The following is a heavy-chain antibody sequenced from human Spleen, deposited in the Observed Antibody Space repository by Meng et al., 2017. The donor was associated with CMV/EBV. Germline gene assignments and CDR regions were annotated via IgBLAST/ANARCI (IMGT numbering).Heavy chain of an antibody. CDR2: IRYDGSNK. V-gene: IGHV3-30*02. CDR3: VKDMKKNDFLSDYYAAFDS. CDR1: GFTFSSYG. J-gene: IGHJ4*02. Sequence: GESLKISCAASGFTFSSYGMHWVRQAPGKGLEWVAFIRYDGSNKYYADSVKGRFTISRDNAKNSLHLQMNSLRIEDTALYYCVKDMKKNDFLSDYYAAFDSWGQGTLVTVSS. D-gene: IGHD3-3*01.